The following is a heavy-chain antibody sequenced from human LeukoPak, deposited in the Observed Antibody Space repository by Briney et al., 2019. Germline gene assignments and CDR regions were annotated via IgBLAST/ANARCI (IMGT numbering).Heavy chain of an antibody. CDR1: GFSVSGNY. J-gene: IGHJ4*02. V-gene: IGHV3-23*01. CDR3: AKCYYDSSGYLTYFDY. CDR2: ISGSGGST. Sequence: PGGSLRLSCAVSGFSVSGNYMSWVRQAPGKGLEWVSAISGSGGSTYYADSVKGQFTISRDNSKNTLYLQMNSLRAEDTAVYYCAKCYYDSSGYLTYFDYWGQGTLVTVSS. D-gene: IGHD3-22*01.